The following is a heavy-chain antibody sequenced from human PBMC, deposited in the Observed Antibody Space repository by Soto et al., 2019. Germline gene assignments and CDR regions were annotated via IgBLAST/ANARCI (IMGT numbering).Heavy chain of an antibody. Sequence: SETLSLTCTFSGGSINSGGYYLSWIRQHPGKGLEWIASISYSGSTYYNPTLKSRLIISVDTSKNQFSLKLSSVTAADTAVYYCARSVYYYDSSGYSPFDYWGQGTLVTVSS. J-gene: IGHJ4*02. CDR2: ISYSGST. CDR3: ARSVYYYDSSGYSPFDY. D-gene: IGHD3-22*01. CDR1: GGSINSGGYY. V-gene: IGHV4-39*01.